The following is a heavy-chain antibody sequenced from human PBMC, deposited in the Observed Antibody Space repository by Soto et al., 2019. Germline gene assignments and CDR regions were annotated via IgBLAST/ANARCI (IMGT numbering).Heavy chain of an antibody. J-gene: IGHJ4*02. D-gene: IGHD1-26*01. CDR2: INSGSTSV. V-gene: IGHV3-48*01. CDR1: GFIFNSYS. Sequence: EVQLVESGGGLVQPGGSLRLSCVASGFIFNSYSMNWVRQAPGKGLEWISYINSGSTSVFYADSVKGRFSISRDNAKNSLHLQMNSLRAEATAVYYCASSASPDAYWGQGTLVTVSS. CDR3: ASSASPDAY.